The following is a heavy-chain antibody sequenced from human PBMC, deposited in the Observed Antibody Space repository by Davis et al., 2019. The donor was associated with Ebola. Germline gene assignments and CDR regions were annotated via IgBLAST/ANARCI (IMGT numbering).Heavy chain of an antibody. CDR3: ARTSIVGTTTTASDI. CDR2: ISVYNGNT. Sequence: AASVKVSCKASGYTFTSYGISWVRQAPGQGLEWMGWISVYNGNTNYAQKLQGRVTMTTDTSTNTAYLELKNLISDDTAVYYCARTSIVGTTTTASDIWGQGTMVTVSS. J-gene: IGHJ3*02. D-gene: IGHD1-26*01. CDR1: GYTFTSYG. V-gene: IGHV1-18*01.